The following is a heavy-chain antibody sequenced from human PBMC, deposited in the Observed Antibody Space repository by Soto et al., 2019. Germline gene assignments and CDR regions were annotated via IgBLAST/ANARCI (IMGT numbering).Heavy chain of an antibody. Sequence: GGSLRLSCAASGFTFSSYWMHWVRQAPGKGLVWVSRINSDGSSTSYADSVKGRFTISRDNAKNTLYLQMNSLRAEDTAVYYCARVGGVSSFDYWGQGTLVTVSS. CDR3: ARVGGVSSFDY. CDR2: INSDGSST. J-gene: IGHJ4*02. D-gene: IGHD6-13*01. V-gene: IGHV3-74*01. CDR1: GFTFSSYW.